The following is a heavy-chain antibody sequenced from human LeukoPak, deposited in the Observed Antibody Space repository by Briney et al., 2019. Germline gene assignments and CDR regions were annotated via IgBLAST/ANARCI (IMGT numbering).Heavy chain of an antibody. CDR1: GFTFGSYG. V-gene: IGHV3-48*03. D-gene: IGHD3-10*01. CDR3: ARDPRGPDY. CDR2: ISPSGGYT. J-gene: IGHJ4*02. Sequence: QPGGSLRLSCAVSGFTFGSYGVTWVRQTPGKGLEWISYISPSGGYTYYADSVKGRFTVPRDNANNLLYLQMSSLRGEDTAVYYCARDPRGPDYWGQGTLVTVSS.